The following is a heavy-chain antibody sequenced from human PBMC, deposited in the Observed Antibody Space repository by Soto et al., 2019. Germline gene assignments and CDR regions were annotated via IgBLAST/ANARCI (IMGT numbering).Heavy chain of an antibody. D-gene: IGHD6-6*01. J-gene: IGHJ6*03. Sequence: PWGSLGLSCAASGFTFSSYAMSWSRQAQGKGLEWVSAISGSGGSTYYADSVKGRFTISRDNSKNTLYLQMNSLRAEDTAVYYCAKGYSSSSYENKYYYYYMDVWGKGTTVTVSS. CDR1: GFTFSSYA. CDR3: AKGYSSSSYENKYYYYYMDV. V-gene: IGHV3-23*01. CDR2: ISGSGGST.